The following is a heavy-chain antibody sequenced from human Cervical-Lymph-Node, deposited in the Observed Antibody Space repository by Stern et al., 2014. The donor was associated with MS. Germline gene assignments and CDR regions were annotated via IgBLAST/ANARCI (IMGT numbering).Heavy chain of an antibody. Sequence: QVQLVQSGAEVKKPGSSVKVSCKASGGTFNNHVISWVRQAHGQGLEWMGGIIPMFGTPNYAQKFQGRGTIIADKSTSTVHMVLRNLSDEDTAMYYCANRDMGYTYGRDDCWGQGTLVTV. J-gene: IGHJ4*02. V-gene: IGHV1-69*06. CDR1: GGTFNNHV. D-gene: IGHD5-12*01. CDR2: IIPMFGTP. CDR3: ANRDMGYTYGRDDC.